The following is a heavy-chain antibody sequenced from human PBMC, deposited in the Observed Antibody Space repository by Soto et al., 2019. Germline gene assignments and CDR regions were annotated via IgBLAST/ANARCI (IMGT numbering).Heavy chain of an antibody. D-gene: IGHD5-12*01. CDR3: ARVEMATRRVYYYYGMDV. V-gene: IGHV1-2*02. Sequence: GASVKVSCKAFGYTFTGYYMHWVRQAPGQGLEWMGWINPKSGGTNYAQKFQGRVTMTRDTSISTAYMELSRLRSDDTAVYYCARVEMATRRVYYYYGMDVWGQGTTVTVSS. J-gene: IGHJ6*02. CDR1: GYTFTGYY. CDR2: INPKSGGT.